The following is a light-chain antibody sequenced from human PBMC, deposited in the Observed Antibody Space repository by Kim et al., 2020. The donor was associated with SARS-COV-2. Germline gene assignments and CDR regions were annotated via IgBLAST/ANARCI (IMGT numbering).Light chain of an antibody. V-gene: IGLV2-8*01. CDR3: ASHAPNIDM. CDR1: SSDFPFNY. CDR2: EVS. Sequence: SPGQSVAISCSVTSSDFPFNYVSWYQQYPGKAPKLIMYEVSKRPSGVPVRFSGSKSGNTASLTVSGLQAEDEADYYCASHAPNIDMFGTGTKVTVL. J-gene: IGLJ1*01.